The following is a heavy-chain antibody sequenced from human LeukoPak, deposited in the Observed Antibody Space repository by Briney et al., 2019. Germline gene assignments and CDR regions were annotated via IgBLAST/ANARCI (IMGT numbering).Heavy chain of an antibody. D-gene: IGHD3-3*01. Sequence: PGGSLRLSCAASGFTVSSNYMSWVRQAPGKGLEWVSVIYSGGSTYYADSVKGRFTISRDNTKNTLYLQMNNLRAEDTAVYYCARLDFWSGYTFDYWGQGTLVTVSS. CDR1: GFTVSSNY. CDR3: ARLDFWSGYTFDY. CDR2: IYSGGST. J-gene: IGHJ4*02. V-gene: IGHV3-66*02.